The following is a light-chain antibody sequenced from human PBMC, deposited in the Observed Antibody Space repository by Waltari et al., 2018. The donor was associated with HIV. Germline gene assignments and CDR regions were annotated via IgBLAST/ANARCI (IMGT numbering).Light chain of an antibody. J-gene: IGKJ2*01. Sequence: DIQMTRSPSSLSASVGDRISITCRASQDISNYLAWFQQKPGEAPKSLIFDASSLQSGVPSKFSGSGSGTDFTLTISSLQPEDFATYYCQQYHSYPYTFGQGTKLES. CDR2: DAS. V-gene: IGKV1-16*02. CDR3: QQYHSYPYT. CDR1: QDISNY.